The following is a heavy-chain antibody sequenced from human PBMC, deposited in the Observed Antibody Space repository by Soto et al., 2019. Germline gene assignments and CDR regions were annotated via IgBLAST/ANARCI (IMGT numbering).Heavy chain of an antibody. D-gene: IGHD6-6*01. V-gene: IGHV3-30*18. CDR1: GFAFSTYG. CDR2: ISYDGNEK. J-gene: IGHJ6*04. Sequence: TRGSLRLSCAATGFAFSTYGMHWVRQAPGKGREWVAAISYDGNEKYYADSLQGRFTISRDNSKNALYLQVNSLRGEDTAVYYCAKEKFRRGHRPMYARDLWGKGTPV. CDR3: AKEKFRRGHRPMYARDL.